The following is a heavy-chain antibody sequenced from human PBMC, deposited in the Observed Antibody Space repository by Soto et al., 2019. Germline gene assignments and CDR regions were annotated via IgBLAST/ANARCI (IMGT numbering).Heavy chain of an antibody. CDR3: VRGSSCSNGVRYNLGWFGP. V-gene: IGHV3-33*01. CDR1: GFTFSTFA. D-gene: IGHD2-8*01. Sequence: QVQLVESGGGVGQPGRSLRLYCTASGFTFSTFALHWVRQGPGKGLEWVAIIWPDGNDKYYADSVKGRFTSSSDNSKNTLSLQMNSLRAEDTAVYYCVRGSSCSNGVRYNLGWFGPWGQGTLVTVSS. CDR2: IWPDGNDK. J-gene: IGHJ5*02.